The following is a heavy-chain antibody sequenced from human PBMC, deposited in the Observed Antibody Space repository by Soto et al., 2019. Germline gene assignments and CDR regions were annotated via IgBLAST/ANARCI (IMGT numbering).Heavy chain of an antibody. CDR2: MNPNSGNT. J-gene: IGHJ4*02. CDR3: ARGYYDFWSGYYVGSSPEFDY. Sequence: ASVKVSGKASGYTFTSYDINWVLQATGQGLEWMGWMNPNSGNTGYAQKFQGRVTMTRNTSISTAYMELSSLRSEDTAVYYCARGYYDFWSGYYVGSSPEFDYWGQGTLVTVSS. V-gene: IGHV1-8*01. CDR1: GYTFTSYD. D-gene: IGHD3-3*01.